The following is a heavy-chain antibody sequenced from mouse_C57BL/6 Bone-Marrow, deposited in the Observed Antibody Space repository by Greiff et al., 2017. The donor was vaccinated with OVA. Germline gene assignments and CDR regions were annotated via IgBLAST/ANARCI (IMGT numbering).Heavy chain of an antibody. CDR3: ARDRDYGSRKWDFEV. V-gene: IGHV1-54*01. CDR1: GYAFTNYL. J-gene: IGHJ1*03. CDR2: INPGSGGT. Sequence: VQLQQSGAELVRPGTSVKVSCKASGYAFTNYLIEWVKQRPGQGLEWIGVINPGSGGTNYNEKFKGKATLTADKSSSTAYMQLSSLTSEDSAVYFCARDRDYGSRKWDFEVWGTGTTVTVSS. D-gene: IGHD1-1*01.